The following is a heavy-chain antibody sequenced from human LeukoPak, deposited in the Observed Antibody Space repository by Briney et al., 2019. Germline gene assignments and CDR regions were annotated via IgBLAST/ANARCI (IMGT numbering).Heavy chain of an antibody. D-gene: IGHD3-22*01. CDR1: GFTFSRYS. Sequence: GXSLRLSCADSGFTFSRYSMKWVRQAPGKGVEWVSSISSSSSYIYYADSVKGRFTISRDKAKNSLYLRMNRLRAEDTGVYYCARDRLHYYDSSGSYPDAFYIWGQGTMVTVSS. CDR3: ARDRLHYYDSSGSYPDAFYI. CDR2: ISSSSSYI. V-gene: IGHV3-21*01. J-gene: IGHJ3*02.